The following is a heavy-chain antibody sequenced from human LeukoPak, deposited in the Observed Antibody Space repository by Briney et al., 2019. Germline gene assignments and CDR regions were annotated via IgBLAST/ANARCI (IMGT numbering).Heavy chain of an antibody. V-gene: IGHV3-21*01. Sequence: GGSLRLSCAASGFTFSSYSMNWVRQAPGKGLEWVSSISSSSSYIYYADSVKGRLTISRDNAKNSLYLQMNSLRAEDTAVYYCVRVGMATKYYFDYWGQGTLVTVSS. CDR2: ISSSSSYI. CDR1: GFTFSSYS. D-gene: IGHD1-1*01. CDR3: VRVGMATKYYFDY. J-gene: IGHJ4*02.